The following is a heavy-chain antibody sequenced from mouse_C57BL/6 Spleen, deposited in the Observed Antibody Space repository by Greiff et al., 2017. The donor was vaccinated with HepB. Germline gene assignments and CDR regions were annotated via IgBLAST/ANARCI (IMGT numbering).Heavy chain of an antibody. CDR3: AGGNYSRYAMDY. CDR2: INPGSGGT. J-gene: IGHJ4*01. D-gene: IGHD2-1*01. Sequence: QVQLKESGAELVRPGTSVKVSCKASGYAFTNYLIEWVKQRPGQGLEWIGVINPGSGGTNYNEKFKGKATLTADKSSSTAYMQLSSLTSEDSAVYFCAGGNYSRYAMDYWGQGTSVTVSS. CDR1: GYAFTNYL. V-gene: IGHV1-54*01.